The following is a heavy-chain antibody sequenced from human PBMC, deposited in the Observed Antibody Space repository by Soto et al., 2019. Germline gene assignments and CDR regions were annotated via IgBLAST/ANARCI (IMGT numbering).Heavy chain of an antibody. D-gene: IGHD4-17*01. CDR1: GFTVSSNY. J-gene: IGHJ4*02. CDR2: IYSGGST. Sequence: GGSLRLSCAASGFTVSSNYMSWVRQAPGKGLEWVSVIYSGGSTYYADSVKGRLTISRDNSKNTLYLQMNSLRAEDTTVYYCASSPLKIYGDYYFDYWGQGTLVTVSS. CDR3: ASSPLKIYGDYYFDY. V-gene: IGHV3-66*01.